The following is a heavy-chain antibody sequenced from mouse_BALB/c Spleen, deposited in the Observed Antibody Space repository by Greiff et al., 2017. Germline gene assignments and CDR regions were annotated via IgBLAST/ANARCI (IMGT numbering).Heavy chain of an antibody. CDR3: ARWYGNYVDY. CDR1: GYTFTSYW. V-gene: IGHV1-87*01. J-gene: IGHJ2*01. D-gene: IGHD2-10*02. CDR2: IYPGDGDT. Sequence: VQLQQSGAELARPGASVKLSCKASGYTFTSYWMQWVKQRPGQGLEWIGAIYPGDGDTRYTQKFKGKATLTADKSSSTAYMQLSSLASEDSAVYYCARWYGNYVDYWGQGTTLTVAS.